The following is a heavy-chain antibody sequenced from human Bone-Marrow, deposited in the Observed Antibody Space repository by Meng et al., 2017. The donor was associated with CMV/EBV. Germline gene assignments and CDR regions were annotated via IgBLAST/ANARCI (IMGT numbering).Heavy chain of an antibody. CDR1: GFTFGDYA. Sequence: GGSLRLSCTASGFTFGDYAMSWVRQAPGKGLEWVSAISGSGGSTYYADSVKGRFTISRDNSKNTLYLQMNSLRAEDTAVYYCAKDFTTDYDFWSGYYPYYYYGRDVWGQGNTVTVYS. CDR3: AKDFTTDYDFWSGYYPYYYYGRDV. CDR2: ISGSGGST. D-gene: IGHD3-3*01. J-gene: IGHJ6*02. V-gene: IGHV3-23*01.